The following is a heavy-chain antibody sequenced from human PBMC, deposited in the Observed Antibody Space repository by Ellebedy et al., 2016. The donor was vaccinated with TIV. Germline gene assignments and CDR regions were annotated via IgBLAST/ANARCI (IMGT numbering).Heavy chain of an antibody. CDR3: ARDSALWFGESTASRGAVGY. J-gene: IGHJ4*02. Sequence: ASVKVSCKASGYRVTANHMHWVRQAPGQGLEWMGWIMPDKSATTNYAQKFQGRVTMTIDTSISTAYMELSRLRSDDTAVYYCARDSALWFGESTASRGAVGYWGQGTLVTVSS. V-gene: IGHV1-2*02. CDR1: GYRVTANH. CDR2: IMPDKSAT. D-gene: IGHD3-10*01.